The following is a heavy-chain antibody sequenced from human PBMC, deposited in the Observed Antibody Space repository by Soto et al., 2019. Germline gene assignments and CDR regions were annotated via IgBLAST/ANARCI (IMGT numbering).Heavy chain of an antibody. J-gene: IGHJ4*02. CDR1: GYTFTSYG. D-gene: IGHD6-19*01. CDR3: ARDRATAVAGLLDY. CDR2: ISAYNGNT. Sequence: ASVKVSCKASGYTFTSYGISWVRQAPGQGLEWMGWISAYNGNTNYAQKLQGRVTMTTDTSTSTAYMELRSLRSDDTAVYYCARDRATAVAGLLDYWGQGTLVTVSS. V-gene: IGHV1-18*04.